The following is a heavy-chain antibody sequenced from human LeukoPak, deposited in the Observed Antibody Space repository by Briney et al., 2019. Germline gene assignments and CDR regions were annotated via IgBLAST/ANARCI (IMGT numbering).Heavy chain of an antibody. CDR2: ISRSSSYI. CDR1: GFNLSYFG. D-gene: IGHD3-22*01. Sequence: PGGSLRLSCAASGFNLSYFGMNWVRQAPGKGLEWVSSISRSSSYIYYADSLKGRFTISRDNAKNSLYLQMNSLRAEDTAVYYCARDLSGYYDSSEIDYWGQGTLVTVSS. V-gene: IGHV3-21*01. J-gene: IGHJ4*02. CDR3: ARDLSGYYDSSEIDY.